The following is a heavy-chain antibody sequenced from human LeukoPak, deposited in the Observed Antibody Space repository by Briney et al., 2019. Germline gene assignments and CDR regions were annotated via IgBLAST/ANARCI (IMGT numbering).Heavy chain of an antibody. J-gene: IGHJ4*02. D-gene: IGHD5-18*01. CDR1: GFTVSSNY. Sequence: PGGSLRLSCAASGFTVSSNYMSWIRQAPGKGLEWVSAISGSGGSTYYADSVKGRFTISGDNSKNTLYLQMNSLRAEDTAVYYCAKGDTAMAPFDYWGQGTLVTVSS. CDR2: ISGSGGST. CDR3: AKGDTAMAPFDY. V-gene: IGHV3-23*01.